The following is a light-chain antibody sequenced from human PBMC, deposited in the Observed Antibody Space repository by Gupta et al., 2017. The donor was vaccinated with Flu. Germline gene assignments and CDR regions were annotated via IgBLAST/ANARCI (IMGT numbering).Light chain of an antibody. Sequence: QSVLTQPPSVSGAPRQRVTISCTGSSSNIGAGYDVHWYQQLPGTPPKLVFSAYNNPSGVPDRVSGSKSGTSASLAINGLQAEDEADYYCASCDSSLSGVVVGGGTKLTVL. CDR3: ASCDSSLSGVV. CDR1: SSNIGAGYD. J-gene: IGLJ3*02. V-gene: IGLV1-40*01. CDR2: AYN.